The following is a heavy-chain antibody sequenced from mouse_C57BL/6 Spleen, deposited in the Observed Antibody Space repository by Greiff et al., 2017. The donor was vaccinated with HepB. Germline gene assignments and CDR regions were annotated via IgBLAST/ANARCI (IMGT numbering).Heavy chain of an antibody. CDR3: ARREGNYLEGTCMDY. CDR2: IYPSDSET. J-gene: IGHJ4*01. CDR1: GYTFTSYW. Sequence: QVQLQQPGAELVRPGSSVKLSCKASGYTFTSYWMDWVKQRPGQGLEWIGNIYPSDSETHYNQKFKDKATLTVDKSSSTAYMQLSSLTSEDSAVYYCARREGNYLEGTCMDYWGQGTSVTVSS. D-gene: IGHD2-1*01. V-gene: IGHV1-61*01.